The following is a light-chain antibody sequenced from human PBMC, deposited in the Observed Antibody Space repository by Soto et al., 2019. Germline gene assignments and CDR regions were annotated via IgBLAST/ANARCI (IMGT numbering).Light chain of an antibody. J-gene: IGKJ1*01. Sequence: DIVLTQSPGTLSLSPGERATLSCRASQSVRSSYLAWYQQKPGQPPRLLIYDASNRATGVPDRFSGSGSGTDFTLAISRLEPEDFAVYYCQQYGGSPTFGLGTKVEIK. V-gene: IGKV3-20*01. CDR3: QQYGGSPT. CDR1: QSVRSSY. CDR2: DAS.